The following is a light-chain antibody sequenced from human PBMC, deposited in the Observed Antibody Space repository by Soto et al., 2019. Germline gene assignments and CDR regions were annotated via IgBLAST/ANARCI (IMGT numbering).Light chain of an antibody. Sequence: QSVLTQPPSASETPGQRVTISCSGSSSNIGSHTVNWYQQLPGTAPKLLIYFNTQRPSGVPDRFSGSKSGTSASLAISGLQSEDEADYYCAAWDDSLTGLLIGGGTKLTVL. CDR3: AAWDDSLTGLL. CDR2: FNT. J-gene: IGLJ2*01. V-gene: IGLV1-44*01. CDR1: SSNIGSHT.